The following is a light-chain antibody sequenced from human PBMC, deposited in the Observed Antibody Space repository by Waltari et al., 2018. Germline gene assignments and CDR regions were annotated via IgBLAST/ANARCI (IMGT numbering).Light chain of an antibody. CDR1: QDVTTS. CDR2: DAS. V-gene: IGKV1-33*01. Sequence: DIQMTQSPSSLSAAVGDRVTITCQTTQDVTTSLSWFQPKPGKAPQLLIYDASTLQSGVPSRVSGSGSGTSFSFTITSLQPEDSATYYCQHYHTLPYTFGRGTKLQIK. CDR3: QHYHTLPYT. J-gene: IGKJ2*01.